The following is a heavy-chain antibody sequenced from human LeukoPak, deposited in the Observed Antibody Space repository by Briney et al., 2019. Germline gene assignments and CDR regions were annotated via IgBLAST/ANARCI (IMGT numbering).Heavy chain of an antibody. V-gene: IGHV4-30-4*01. CDR3: ARVMEGYYYDSSGYYLWFDP. CDR1: GGSISSGDYY. CDR2: IYYSGST. J-gene: IGHJ5*02. Sequence: SQTLSLTCTVSGGSISSGDYYWSWIRQPPGKGLEWIGHIYYSGSTYYNPSLKSRVTISVDTSKNQFSLKLSSVTAADTAVYYCARVMEGYYYDSSGYYLWFDPWGQGTLVTVSS. D-gene: IGHD3-22*01.